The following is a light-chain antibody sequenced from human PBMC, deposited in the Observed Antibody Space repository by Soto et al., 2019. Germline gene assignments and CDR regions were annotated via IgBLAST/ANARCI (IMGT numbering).Light chain of an antibody. CDR2: GAS. J-gene: IGKJ5*01. CDR3: QQYGSPPT. Sequence: EIVLTQSPGTLSLSPGERATLSCRASQSVSSNYLAWFQQKPGQAPRLLIYGASNRATGIPDRFSGSGSGTDFTLTISRLEPEDFAVYYCQQYGSPPTFGPGTRLEIK. V-gene: IGKV3-20*01. CDR1: QSVSSNY.